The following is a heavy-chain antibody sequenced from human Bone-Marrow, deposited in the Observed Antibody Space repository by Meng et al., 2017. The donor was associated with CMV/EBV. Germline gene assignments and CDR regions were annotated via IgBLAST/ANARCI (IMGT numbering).Heavy chain of an antibody. CDR2: IYYSGST. V-gene: IGHV4-39*07. D-gene: IGHD2-15*01. CDR3: AGGYCSGGSCYILDY. Sequence: GSLRLSCTVSGGSISSSSYYWGWIRQPPGKGLEWIGSIYYSGSTYYNPSLKSRVTISVDTSKNQFSLKLSSVTAADTAVYYCAGGYCSGGSCYILDYWGQGTLVTVSS. CDR1: GGSISSSSYY. J-gene: IGHJ4*02.